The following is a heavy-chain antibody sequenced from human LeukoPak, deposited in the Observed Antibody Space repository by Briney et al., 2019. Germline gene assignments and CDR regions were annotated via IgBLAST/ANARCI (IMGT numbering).Heavy chain of an antibody. CDR1: GFSLSDYQ. CDR3: TRERRGSYYAFES. Sequence: GGSLRRSCAASGFSLSDYQMSWVRQAPGKGLEWISYITASGRSTNYADSVKGRFTISRDNAKNSVVNSLRAEDTAVYYCTRERRGSYYAFESWGQGTLVSVSS. CDR2: ITASGRST. V-gene: IGHV3-11*01. J-gene: IGHJ4*02. D-gene: IGHD3-16*01.